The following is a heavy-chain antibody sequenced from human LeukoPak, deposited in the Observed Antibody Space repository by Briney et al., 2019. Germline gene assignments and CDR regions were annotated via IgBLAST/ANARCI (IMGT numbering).Heavy chain of an antibody. J-gene: IGHJ4*02. Sequence: ASVKVSCKASGYTFTGYYMHWVRQAPGQGLEWMGWINPNSGGTNYAQKLQGRVTMTRDTSISTAYMELSRLRSDDTAVYYCARGAAAAGRAPSGDYWGQGTLVTVSS. CDR2: INPNSGGT. CDR1: GYTFTGYY. D-gene: IGHD6-13*01. CDR3: ARGAAAAGRAPSGDY. V-gene: IGHV1-2*02.